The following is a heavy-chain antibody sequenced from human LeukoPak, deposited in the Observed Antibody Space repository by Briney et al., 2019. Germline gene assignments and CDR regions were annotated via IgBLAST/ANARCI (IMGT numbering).Heavy chain of an antibody. CDR2: IKQDGSEK. V-gene: IGHV3-7*01. CDR1: GFTFSSYW. CDR3: ARGGGSIAARSLSVDY. Sequence: GSLRLSCAASGFTFSSYWMSWVRQAPGKGLQWVANIKQDGSEKYYVDSVKGRFTISRDNAKNSLYLQMNSLRAEDTAVYYCARGGGSIAARSLSVDYWGQGTLVIVSS. J-gene: IGHJ4*02. D-gene: IGHD6-6*01.